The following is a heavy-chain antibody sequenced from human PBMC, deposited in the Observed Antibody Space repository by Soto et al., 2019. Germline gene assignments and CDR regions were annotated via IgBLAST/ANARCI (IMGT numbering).Heavy chain of an antibody. V-gene: IGHV4-4*07. D-gene: IGHD6-19*01. CDR3: VTEPLTRGSYASYYSSFGMDV. J-gene: IGHJ6*02. CDR2: IYTIGRT. Sequence: PSETRSFTGTVSGGSISSYYWSWIRQPAGKGLEGSGRIYTIGRTNYNPSLKRRVTISVETSKNQFSLRLSSVSAARTAVCYCVTEPLTRGSYASYYSSFGMDVWGQGTTVTVSS. CDR1: GGSISSYY.